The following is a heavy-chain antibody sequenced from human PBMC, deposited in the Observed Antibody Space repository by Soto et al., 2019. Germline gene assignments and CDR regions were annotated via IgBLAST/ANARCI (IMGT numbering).Heavy chain of an antibody. V-gene: IGHV3-23*01. CDR1: GFTFSNYA. Sequence: EVQLLESGGDLVHPGGSLRLSCAASGFTFSNYAMTWVRQAPGEGLEWVSTISHSGDNTYYADSVKGHFTISRDNSKNTLYLHMTSLRPEDTAVYYCATPPPHCIGDSCYPTSFGYWGQGSLVTVSS. CDR3: ATPPPHCIGDSCYPTSFGY. J-gene: IGHJ4*02. CDR2: ISHSGDNT. D-gene: IGHD2-15*01.